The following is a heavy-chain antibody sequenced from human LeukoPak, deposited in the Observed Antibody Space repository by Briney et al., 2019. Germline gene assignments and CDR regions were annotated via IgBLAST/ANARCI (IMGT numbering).Heavy chain of an antibody. V-gene: IGHV4-30-4*01. D-gene: IGHD4-17*01. CDR1: GGSISSGDYY. Sequence: SETLSLTCTVSGGSISSGDYYWSWIRQPPGKGLEWIGYIYYSGSTYYNPSLKSRVTISVDMSKNQFSLKLSSVTAADTAIYYCASGDLYYFDYWGQGTLVTVSS. CDR2: IYYSGST. CDR3: ASGDLYYFDY. J-gene: IGHJ4*02.